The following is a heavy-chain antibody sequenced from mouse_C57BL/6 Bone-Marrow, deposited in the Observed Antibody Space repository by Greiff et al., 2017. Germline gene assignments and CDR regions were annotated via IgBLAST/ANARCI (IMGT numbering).Heavy chain of an antibody. CDR2: IYPGSGNT. CDR1: GYTFTDYY. CDR3: ARYYYGSSKYYYAMDY. J-gene: IGHJ4*01. D-gene: IGHD1-1*01. V-gene: IGHV1-76*01. Sequence: VKLKESGAELVRPGASVKLSCKASGYTFTDYYINWVKQRPGQGLEWIARIYPGSGNTYYNEKFKGKATLTAEKSSSTAYMQLSSLTSEDSAVYFCARYYYGSSKYYYAMDYWGQGTSVTVSS.